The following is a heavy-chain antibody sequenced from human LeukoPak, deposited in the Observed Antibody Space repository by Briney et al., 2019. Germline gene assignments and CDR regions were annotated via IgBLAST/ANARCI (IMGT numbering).Heavy chain of an antibody. V-gene: IGHV3-48*02. J-gene: IGHJ4*02. Sequence: GRSLRLSCAASGFTFSAFGMNWVRQAPGKGLEWISYINSDIYSNTIYYADTVKGRFTISRDNGKNSLYLQMNSLRDEDTAVYYCARDRDYAFDYWGQGTLVTVSS. D-gene: IGHD4-17*01. CDR1: GFTFSAFG. CDR3: ARDRDYAFDY. CDR2: INSDIYSNTI.